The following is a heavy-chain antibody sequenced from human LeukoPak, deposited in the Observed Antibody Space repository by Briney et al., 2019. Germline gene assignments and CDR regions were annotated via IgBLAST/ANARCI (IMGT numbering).Heavy chain of an antibody. J-gene: IGHJ3*02. CDR1: ASTFSGYW. CDR3: AREGCGPYYDGSGYYDDFDI. D-gene: IGHD3-22*01. V-gene: IGHV3-7*04. CDR2: IKEDGTTK. Sequence: PGGSLRLSCAASASTFSGYWMTWALQPPGKGLEWVANIKEDGTTKNYVDSVKGRFTISRDNAKNSLYLQMNSLRVEDTAVYYCAREGCGPYYDGSGYYDDFDIWGQGTMVTVSS.